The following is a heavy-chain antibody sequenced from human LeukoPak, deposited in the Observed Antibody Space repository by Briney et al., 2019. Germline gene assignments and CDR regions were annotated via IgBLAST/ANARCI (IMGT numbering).Heavy chain of an antibody. V-gene: IGHV3-48*03. CDR3: ARDLGQYYDTSDNWFDP. CDR2: ISSSGSTI. J-gene: IGHJ5*02. D-gene: IGHD3-22*01. Sequence: SGGSLRLSCAASGFTFSSYEMNWVRQAPGKGLEWVSYISSSGSTIYYADSVKGRFTISRDNAKNTLNLQMNSLRAEDTAAYYCARDLGQYYDTSDNWFDPWGQGTLVTVSS. CDR1: GFTFSSYE.